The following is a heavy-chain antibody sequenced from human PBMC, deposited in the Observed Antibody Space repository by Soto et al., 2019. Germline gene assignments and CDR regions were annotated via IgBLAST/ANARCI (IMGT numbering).Heavy chain of an antibody. CDR1: GFTFSAYT. J-gene: IGHJ4*02. CDR2: IYHSRAWGT. D-gene: IGHD1-20*01. CDR3: AKDLTRVGIWDLDY. Sequence: DVQLLESGGGLVQPGGSLRLSCAASGFTFSAYTMSWVRQAPGKGLEWVASIYHSRAWGTFYAASVGGRFTISRDDSRNTLILQMNSLRVEDSAVYYCAKDLTRVGIWDLDYWGQGTLVTVSS. V-gene: IGHV3-23*01.